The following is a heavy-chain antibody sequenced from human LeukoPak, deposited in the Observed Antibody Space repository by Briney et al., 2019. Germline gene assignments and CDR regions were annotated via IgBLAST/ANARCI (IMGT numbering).Heavy chain of an antibody. CDR2: FHPEDGET. J-gene: IGHJ4*02. D-gene: IGHD3-10*01. CDR1: GYTLTELS. Sequence: GASVKVSCKVSGYTLTELSMHWVRQAPGKGLDWMGGFHPEDGETIYAQKFHGRVTMTEDTSTDTAYMGLSSLRSEDTAVYYCATPLYGSGSYGPDYWGQGTLVTVSS. V-gene: IGHV1-24*01. CDR3: ATPLYGSGSYGPDY.